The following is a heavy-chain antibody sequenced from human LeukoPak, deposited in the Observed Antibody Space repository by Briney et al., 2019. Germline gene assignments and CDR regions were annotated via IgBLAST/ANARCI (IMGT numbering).Heavy chain of an antibody. CDR1: GFTFSSYA. J-gene: IGHJ4*02. Sequence: GGSLRLSCAAAGFTFSSYAMSWVRQAPGKGLDWVSAISGSGGSTYYADSVKGRFTISRDNSKNTLYLQMNSLRAEDTAVYYCAKVYDSSGYLFDYWGQGTLVTVSS. CDR3: AKVYDSSGYLFDY. V-gene: IGHV3-23*01. D-gene: IGHD3-22*01. CDR2: ISGSGGST.